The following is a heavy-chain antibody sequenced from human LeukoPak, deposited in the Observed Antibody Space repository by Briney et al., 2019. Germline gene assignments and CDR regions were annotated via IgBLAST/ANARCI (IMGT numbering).Heavy chain of an antibody. V-gene: IGHV4-34*01. Sequence: PGGSLRLSCAASGFTFSSYAMHWVRQPPGKGLEWIGEINHSGSTNYNPSLKSRVTISVDTSKNQFSLKLTSVTAADTAVFYCARESGYYDVLTGYYNQNWFDPWGQGTLVTVSS. J-gene: IGHJ5*02. CDR1: GFTFSSYA. CDR2: INHSGST. CDR3: ARESGYYDVLTGYYNQNWFDP. D-gene: IGHD3-9*01.